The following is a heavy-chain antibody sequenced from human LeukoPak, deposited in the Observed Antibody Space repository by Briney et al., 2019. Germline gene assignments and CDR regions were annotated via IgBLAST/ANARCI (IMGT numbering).Heavy chain of an antibody. D-gene: IGHD3-10*01. V-gene: IGHV4-34*01. Sequence: LETLSLTCAVYGGSFSNFYWTWIRQPPGKGLEWIGEINHSGSTNYNPSLKSRVTISVDTSKNQFSLNLSSVTAADTAVYYCARGSSYDSQRYDLGFFGPWGQGTLVTVSS. CDR2: INHSGST. J-gene: IGHJ5*02. CDR1: GGSFSNFY. CDR3: ARGSSYDSQRYDLGFFGP.